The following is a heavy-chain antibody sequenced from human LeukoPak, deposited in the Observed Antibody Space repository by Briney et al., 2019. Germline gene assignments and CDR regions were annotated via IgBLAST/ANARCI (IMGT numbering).Heavy chain of an antibody. Sequence: GASVKVSCKASGYTFTSYYMHWVRQAPGQGLEWMGIINPSGGSTSYAQKFQGRVTMTWDTSTSTVYMELSSLRSEDTAVYYCARVPPTRGGNSVESFDYWGQGTLVTVSS. V-gene: IGHV1-46*01. CDR1: GYTFTSYY. CDR2: INPSGGST. CDR3: ARVPPTRGGNSVESFDY. D-gene: IGHD4-23*01. J-gene: IGHJ4*02.